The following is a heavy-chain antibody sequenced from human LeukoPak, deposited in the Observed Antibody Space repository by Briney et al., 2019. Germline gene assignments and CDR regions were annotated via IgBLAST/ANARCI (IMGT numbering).Heavy chain of an antibody. CDR2: IIPIFGTA. CDR3: ARDSGWNYIISQVDY. CDR1: GGTFSSYA. J-gene: IGHJ4*02. D-gene: IGHD1-7*01. Sequence: SVKVSCKASGGTFSSYAISWVRQAPGQGLEWMGGIIPIFGTANYAQKFQGRVTITADKSTSTAYMELSSLRSEDTAVYYCARDSGWNYIISQVDYWGQGTLVTVSS. V-gene: IGHV1-69*06.